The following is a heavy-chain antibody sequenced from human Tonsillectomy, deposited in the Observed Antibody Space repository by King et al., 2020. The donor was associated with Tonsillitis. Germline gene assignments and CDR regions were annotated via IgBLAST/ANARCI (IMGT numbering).Heavy chain of an antibody. CDR3: ARTSAAADLDY. D-gene: IGHD6-13*01. CDR2: SYYSGST. J-gene: IGHJ4*02. CDR1: GGSISSYY. V-gene: IGHV4-59*01. Sequence: VQLQESGPGLVKPSETLSLTCTVSGGSISSYYWSWIRQPPGKGLEWIGYSYYSGSTNYNPSLKSRVTISVDTSKNQFSLKLSSVTAADTAVYYCARTSAAADLDYWGQGTLVTVSS.